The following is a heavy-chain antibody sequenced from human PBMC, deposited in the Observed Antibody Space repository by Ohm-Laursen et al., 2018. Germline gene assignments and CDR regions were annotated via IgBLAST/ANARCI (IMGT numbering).Heavy chain of an antibody. CDR2: ISWNSGTR. CDR3: VKDYSASWGGFDY. Sequence: SLRLSCAASGFTFGDFAMHWVRQAPGKGLEWVSGISWNSGTRNYADSVKGRFTISRDNAENSLYLQMDSLRAEDTAFYYCVKDYSASWGGFDYWGPGILVTVSS. V-gene: IGHV3-9*01. J-gene: IGHJ4*02. CDR1: GFTFGDFA. D-gene: IGHD6-6*01.